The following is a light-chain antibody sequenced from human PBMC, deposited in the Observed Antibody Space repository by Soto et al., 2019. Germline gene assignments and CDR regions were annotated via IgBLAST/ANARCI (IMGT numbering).Light chain of an antibody. Sequence: DIQMTQSPSTLSASVGDSVTITCRASQSLSGWLTWYQQKPGKAPKLLIYQASSLKSGVPSRFSGSGSGTEFTLTISSLQPDDFATYYCQRYHSYPLTFGGGTKVEIK. CDR2: QAS. CDR1: QSLSGW. CDR3: QRYHSYPLT. J-gene: IGKJ4*01. V-gene: IGKV1-5*03.